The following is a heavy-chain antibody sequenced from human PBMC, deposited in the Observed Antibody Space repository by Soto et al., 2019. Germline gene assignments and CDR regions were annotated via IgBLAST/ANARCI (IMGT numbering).Heavy chain of an antibody. J-gene: IGHJ4*02. CDR2: IYSGGST. V-gene: IGHV3-53*01. CDR1: GFTVSSKY. Sequence: PGGSLRLSCAASGFTVSSKYMSWVRQAPGKGLEWVSVIYSGGSTYYADSVKGRFTISRDNSKNTLYPQMNSLRAEDTAVYYCARDGQDSSGYPFDYWGQGTLVTVSS. CDR3: ARDGQDSSGYPFDY. D-gene: IGHD3-22*01.